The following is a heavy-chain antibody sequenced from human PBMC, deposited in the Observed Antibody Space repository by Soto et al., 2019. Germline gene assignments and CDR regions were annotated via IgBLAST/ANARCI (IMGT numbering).Heavy chain of an antibody. CDR1: GFTVTSTG. D-gene: IGHD6-6*01. CDR2: ISPNGQGI. J-gene: IGHJ4*02. CDR3: AKDRKYPRDYFHY. Sequence: GGSLRLSCGVSGFTVTSTGVSWVRQAPGKGLEWVSAISPNGQGIWYADSVKGRFTISRDISRNTVFLQMDSLRAEDTAVYYCAKDRKYPRDYFHYWGQGTRVIVSS. V-gene: IGHV3-23*01.